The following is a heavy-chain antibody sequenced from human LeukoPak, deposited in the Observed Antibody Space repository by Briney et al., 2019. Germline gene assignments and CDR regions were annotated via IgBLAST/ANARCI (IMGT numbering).Heavy chain of an antibody. CDR1: GGSFSAYY. CDR3: ARGYSIDYFDY. Sequence: KTAETLSLTCVGYGGSFSAYYWTWIRQPPGKGLEWIGEINHSGSTDYNPPLKSRLTISVDTSKNQFSLKLSSVTAADTAVYYCARGYSIDYFDYWGQGTLVTVSS. J-gene: IGHJ4*02. V-gene: IGHV4-34*01. D-gene: IGHD5-18*01. CDR2: INHSGST.